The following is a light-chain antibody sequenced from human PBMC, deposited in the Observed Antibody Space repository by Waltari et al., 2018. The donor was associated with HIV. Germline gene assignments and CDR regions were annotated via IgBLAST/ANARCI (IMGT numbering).Light chain of an antibody. CDR1: SSTFGNDF. CDR3: GTWDASLSVGV. V-gene: IGLV1-51*01. Sequence: SVLTQPPSVSAAPGQQVTISCSVSSTFGNDFVSWYQHLPGSAPKLLIYDNNKRPSGISDRFSGSKSGTSATLGITGLQTGDEADYYCGTWDASLSVGVFGGGTKLTVL. CDR2: DNN. J-gene: IGLJ3*02.